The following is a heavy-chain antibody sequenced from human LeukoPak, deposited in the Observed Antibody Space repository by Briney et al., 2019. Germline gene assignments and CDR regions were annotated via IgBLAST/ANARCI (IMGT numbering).Heavy chain of an antibody. CDR1: GGSIRRGD. D-gene: IGHD3-10*01. J-gene: IGHJ6*04. CDR3: ARVRRFGELYNYYGMDV. CDR2: IYYSGST. Sequence: SETLSLTCTVSGGSIRRGDWIRQSPGKGLEWIGYIYYSGSTFYNPSLKSRLTISVDTSKNHFSLKLNSVTAADTAVYYCARVRRFGELYNYYGMDVWGKGTTVTVSS. V-gene: IGHV4-30-4*01.